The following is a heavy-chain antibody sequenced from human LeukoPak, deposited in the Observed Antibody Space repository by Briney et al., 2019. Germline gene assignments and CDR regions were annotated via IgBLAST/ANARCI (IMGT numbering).Heavy chain of an antibody. V-gene: IGHV1-18*04. Sequence: GASVKVSCKASGYTFTSYGISWVRQAPGQGLEWMGWISAYNGNTSYAQKLQGRVTMTTDTSTSTAYMELRSLRSDDTAVYYCARDYYGSGGWGSWFDPWGQGTLVTVSS. CDR2: ISAYNGNT. J-gene: IGHJ5*02. D-gene: IGHD3-10*01. CDR1: GYTFTSYG. CDR3: ARDYYGSGGWGSWFDP.